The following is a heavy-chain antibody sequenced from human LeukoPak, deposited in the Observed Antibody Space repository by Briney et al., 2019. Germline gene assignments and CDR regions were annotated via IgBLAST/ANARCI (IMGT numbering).Heavy chain of an antibody. CDR1: GGTFSSYA. CDR3: ARGLDGYNYSYYYYYYMDV. Sequence: GASVKVSCKASGGTFSSYAISWVRQAPGQGLEWMGGIIPIFGTANYAQKFQGRVTITADKSTCTAYMELSSLRSEDTAVYYCARGLDGYNYSYYYYYYMDVWGKGTTVTISS. D-gene: IGHD5-24*01. CDR2: IIPIFGTA. J-gene: IGHJ6*03. V-gene: IGHV1-69*06.